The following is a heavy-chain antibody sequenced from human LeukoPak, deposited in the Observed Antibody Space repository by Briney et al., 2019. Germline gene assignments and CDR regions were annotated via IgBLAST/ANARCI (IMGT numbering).Heavy chain of an antibody. J-gene: IGHJ4*02. CDR2: INPSGGST. Sequence: GASVKVSCKASGYTFTSYYMHWVRQAPGQGLEWMGIINPSGGSTSYAQKFQGRVTITADESTSTAYMELSSLRSEDTAVYYCARGGGKRIAAAGLFDYWGQGTLVTVSS. V-gene: IGHV1-46*01. CDR1: GYTFTSYY. CDR3: ARGGGKRIAAAGLFDY. D-gene: IGHD6-13*01.